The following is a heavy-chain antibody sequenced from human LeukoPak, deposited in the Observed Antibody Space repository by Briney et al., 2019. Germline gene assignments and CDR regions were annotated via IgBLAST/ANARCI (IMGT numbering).Heavy chain of an antibody. J-gene: IGHJ4*02. V-gene: IGHV3-30-3*01. CDR2: ISYDGSNK. Sequence: GGSLRLSCAASGFTFSSYAMHWVRQAPGKGLEWVAVISYDGSNKYYADSVKGRFTISRDNSKNTLYPQMNSLRAEDTAVYYCARDCLGGFGELLHFDYWGQGTLVTVSS. CDR1: GFTFSSYA. D-gene: IGHD3-10*01. CDR3: ARDCLGGFGELLHFDY.